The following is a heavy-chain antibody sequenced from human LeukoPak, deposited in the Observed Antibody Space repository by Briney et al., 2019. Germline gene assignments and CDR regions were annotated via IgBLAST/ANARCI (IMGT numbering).Heavy chain of an antibody. CDR3: ARGGQWLVGKFDP. J-gene: IGHJ5*02. Sequence: GGSLRLSRAASGFTFRNYAMYWARQAPGKGLEWVSYISSSGSTIYYADSVKGRFTISRDNAKNSLYLQMNSLRAEDTAVYYCARGGQWLVGKFDPWGQGTLVTVSS. CDR1: GFTFRNYA. D-gene: IGHD6-19*01. V-gene: IGHV3-48*03. CDR2: ISSSGSTI.